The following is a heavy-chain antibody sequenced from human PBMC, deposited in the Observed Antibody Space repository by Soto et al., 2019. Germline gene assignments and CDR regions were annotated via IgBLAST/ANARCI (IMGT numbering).Heavy chain of an antibody. Sequence: QVQLVQSGAEVNKPGSSVKVSCKASGGTFSSYAISWVRQAPGQGLEWMGGLIPIFGTANYAQKFQGRVTITADESTSTAYMELSRLRSEDTAVYYCARDRGYCSGGSCYYYGMDVWGQGPTVTVSS. CDR2: LIPIFGTA. CDR1: GGTFSSYA. J-gene: IGHJ6*02. D-gene: IGHD2-15*01. V-gene: IGHV1-69*01. CDR3: ARDRGYCSGGSCYYYGMDV.